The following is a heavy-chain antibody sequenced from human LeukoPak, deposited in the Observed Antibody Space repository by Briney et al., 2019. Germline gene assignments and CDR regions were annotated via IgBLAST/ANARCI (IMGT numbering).Heavy chain of an antibody. V-gene: IGHV4-39*01. CDR2: IYYSGST. CDR1: GGSISSTNYY. CDR3: ARHLANLESGGYYGD. Sequence: SETLSLTCTVSGGSISSTNYYWGWIRQPPGKGLEWIGSIYYSGSTYYNPSLKSRVTISVDTSKNQFSLKLSSVTAADTAVYYCARHLANLESGGYYGDWGQGTLVTVSS. J-gene: IGHJ4*02. D-gene: IGHD3-22*01.